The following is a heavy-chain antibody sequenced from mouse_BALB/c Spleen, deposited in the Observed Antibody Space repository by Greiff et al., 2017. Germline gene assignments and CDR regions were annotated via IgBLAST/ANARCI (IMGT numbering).Heavy chain of an antibody. J-gene: IGHJ3*01. D-gene: IGHD1-1*01. CDR2: ISYSGST. CDR1: GYSITSDYA. V-gene: IGHV3-2*02. CDR3: ASPRGSSYWFAY. Sequence: EVQLQESGPGLVKPSQSLSLTCTVTGYSITSDYAWNWIRQFPGNKLEWMGYISYSGSTSYNPSLKSRISITRDTSKNQFFLQLNSVTTEDTATYYCASPRGSSYWFAYWGQGTLVTVSA.